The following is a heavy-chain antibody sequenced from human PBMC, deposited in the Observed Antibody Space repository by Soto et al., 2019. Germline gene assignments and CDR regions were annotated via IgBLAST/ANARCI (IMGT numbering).Heavy chain of an antibody. CDR1: GYTFTSYY. D-gene: IGHD3-22*01. CDR3: ARDYYYDSPISTYGMDF. V-gene: IGHV1-46*01. CDR2: INPGGGST. Sequence: ASVKVSCKASGYTFTSYYMHWVRQAPGQGLEWMGIINPGGGSTSYAQKFQGRVTMTRDTSTSTVYMELSSLRSEDTAVYYCARDYYYDSPISTYGMDFWGQGTTVSVSS. J-gene: IGHJ6*02.